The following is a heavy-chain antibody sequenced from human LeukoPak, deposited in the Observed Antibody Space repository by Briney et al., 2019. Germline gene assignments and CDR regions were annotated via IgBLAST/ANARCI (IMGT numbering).Heavy chain of an antibody. CDR2: INHSGST. V-gene: IGHV4-34*01. Sequence: SETLSLTCAVYGGSFSGYYWSWIRQPPGKGLEWIGEINHSGSTNYNPSLKSRVTIPVDTSKDQFSLKLSSVTAADTAVYYCALTSARMVRGVIRRGGFDYWGQGTLVTVSS. CDR1: GGSFSGYY. J-gene: IGHJ4*02. D-gene: IGHD3-10*01. CDR3: ALTSARMVRGVIRRGGFDY.